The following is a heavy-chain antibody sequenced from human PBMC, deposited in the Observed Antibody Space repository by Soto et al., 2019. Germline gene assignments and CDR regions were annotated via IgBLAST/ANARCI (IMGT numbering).Heavy chain of an antibody. CDR1: GFTLSSYR. V-gene: IGHV3-7*03. CDR3: ARDLIPYGDYFFDY. J-gene: IGHJ4*02. CDR2: IKQDGSEK. D-gene: IGHD4-17*01. Sequence: EVQLVESGGGLVQPGGSLRLSCAASGFTLSSYRMSWVRQAPGKGLEWVANIKQDGSEKYYVDSVKGRFTISRDNAKNSLYLQMNSLRAEDTAVYYCARDLIPYGDYFFDYWGQGTLVTVSS.